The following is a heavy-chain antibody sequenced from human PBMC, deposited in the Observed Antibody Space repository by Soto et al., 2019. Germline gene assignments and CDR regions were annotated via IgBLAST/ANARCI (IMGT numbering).Heavy chain of an antibody. CDR2: FYYSGST. V-gene: IGHV4-61*01. CDR3: ARHASSDSPFDP. D-gene: IGHD6-25*01. J-gene: IGHJ5*02. CDR1: GGSVSGGSYF. Sequence: ASETLSLTCTVSGGSVSGGSYFWSWVRQPPGKGLEWIGYFYYSGSTNYNPSLKSRVTMSVDTSKNQFSLRLSSVTAADTAVYYCARHASSDSPFDPWGQGTLVTVSS.